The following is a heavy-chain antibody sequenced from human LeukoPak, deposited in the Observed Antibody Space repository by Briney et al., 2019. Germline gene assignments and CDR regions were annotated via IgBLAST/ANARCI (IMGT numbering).Heavy chain of an antibody. V-gene: IGHV1-69*06. D-gene: IGHD4-11*01. CDR3: ARGGEDYSNSYYYYYGMDV. CDR1: GGTFSSYA. CDR2: IIPIFGTA. J-gene: IGHJ6*04. Sequence: SVKVSCKASGGTFSSYAISWVRQAPGQGLERMGGIIPIFGTANYAQKFQGRVTITADKSTSTAYMELSSLRSEDTAVYYCARGGEDYSNSYYYYYGMDVWGKGTTVTVSS.